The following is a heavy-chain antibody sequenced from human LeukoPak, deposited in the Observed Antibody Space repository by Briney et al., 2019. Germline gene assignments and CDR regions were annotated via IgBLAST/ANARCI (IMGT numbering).Heavy chain of an antibody. CDR2: VNHSGST. CDR1: GGSFSDYY. J-gene: IGHJ3*02. Sequence: ASETLSLTCAVYGGSFSDYYRSWIRQPPGKGLEWIGDVNHSGSTNYNPSLKSRVTISVDTSKNQFSLQLNSVTPEDTAVYYCARGGRWLDDAFDIWGQGTMVTVSS. D-gene: IGHD5-24*01. CDR3: ARGGRWLDDAFDI. V-gene: IGHV4-34*01.